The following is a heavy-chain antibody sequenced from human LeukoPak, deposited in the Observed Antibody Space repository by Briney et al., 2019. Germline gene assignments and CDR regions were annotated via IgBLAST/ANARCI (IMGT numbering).Heavy chain of an antibody. CDR1: GGTFSSYA. V-gene: IGHV1-69*05. CDR2: TIPIFGTA. J-gene: IGHJ4*02. CDR3: ARSLTDGYTKYSLFDY. D-gene: IGHD5-24*01. Sequence: SVKVSCKASGGTFSSYAISWVRQAPGQGLEWMGGTIPIFGTANYAQKFQGRVTITTDESTSTAYMELSSLRSEDTAVYYCARSLTDGYTKYSLFDYWGQGTQVTVSS.